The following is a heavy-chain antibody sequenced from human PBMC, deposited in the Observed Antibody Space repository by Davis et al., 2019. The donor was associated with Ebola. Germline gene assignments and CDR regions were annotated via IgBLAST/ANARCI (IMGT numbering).Heavy chain of an antibody. CDR3: AREVQYYDTSGYHYYGMDV. D-gene: IGHD3-22*01. V-gene: IGHV3-13*01. CDR2: INTAGDT. CDR1: GFTFRTHD. J-gene: IGHJ6*04. Sequence: GESLKIFCAASGFTFRTHDMHWVRQPTGKGLEWLSAINTAGDTYYPVSVKGRFTISRDNGKNTLYLQMNSLRAGDTAVYYCAREVQYYDTSGYHYYGMDVWGKGTTVTVSS.